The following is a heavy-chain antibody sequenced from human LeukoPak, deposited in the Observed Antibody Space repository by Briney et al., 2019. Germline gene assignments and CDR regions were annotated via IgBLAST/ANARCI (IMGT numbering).Heavy chain of an antibody. D-gene: IGHD1-1*01. CDR3: ARVNQYDLDY. Sequence: ASVKVSCKVSGYTLTELSMHWVRQAPGKGLEWMGGFDPEDGETIYAQKFQGRVTITRNTSISTAYMELSSLRSEDTAVYYCARVNQYDLDYWGQGTLVTVSS. V-gene: IGHV1-24*01. CDR2: FDPEDGET. CDR1: GYTLTELS. J-gene: IGHJ4*02.